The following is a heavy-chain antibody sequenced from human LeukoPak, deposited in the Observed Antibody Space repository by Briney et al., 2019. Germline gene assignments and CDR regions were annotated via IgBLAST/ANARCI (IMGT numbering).Heavy chain of an antibody. D-gene: IGHD6-13*01. CDR3: ARDREIAAAGLFDY. CDR1: GGSFSGYY. J-gene: IGHJ4*02. Sequence: SETLSLTCAVYGGSFSGYYWSWIRQPPGKGLEWIGEINHSGSTNYNPSLKSRVTILVDTSKNHFSLKLSSVTAADTAVYYCARDREIAAAGLFDYWGQGTLVTVSS. CDR2: INHSGST. V-gene: IGHV4-34*01.